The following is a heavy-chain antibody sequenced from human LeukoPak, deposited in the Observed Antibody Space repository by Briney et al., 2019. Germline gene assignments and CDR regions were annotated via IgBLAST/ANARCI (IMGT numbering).Heavy chain of an antibody. CDR1: GVTFSDYW. D-gene: IGHD2-15*01. Sequence: GGSLRLSCAAPGVTFSDYWVSWVRQARGRGLEWVANIKQDGSEKYYVDSVKGRFTISRDNAKNSLYLQMNSLRVEDTAVYYCARGGSCPDDWGQGTLVTVSS. J-gene: IGHJ4*02. CDR3: ARGGSCPDD. CDR2: IKQDGSEK. V-gene: IGHV3-7*01.